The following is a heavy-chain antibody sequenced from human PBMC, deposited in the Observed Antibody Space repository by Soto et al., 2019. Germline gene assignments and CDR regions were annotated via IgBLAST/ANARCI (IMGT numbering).Heavy chain of an antibody. J-gene: IGHJ4*02. Sequence: ASVKVSCKASGYTFISYAMHWVRQAPGQNLEWMGWINAGNGKTNYSQQFQGRVTITRDTSASAAYMELSSLRSEDTAVYFCLVLRLLAPYWGQGTLVTVSS. CDR1: GYTFISYA. D-gene: IGHD3-9*01. V-gene: IGHV1-3*01. CDR3: LVLRLLAPY. CDR2: INAGNGKT.